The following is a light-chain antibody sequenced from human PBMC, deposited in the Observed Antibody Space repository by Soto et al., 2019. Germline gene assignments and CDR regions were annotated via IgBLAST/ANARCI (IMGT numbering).Light chain of an antibody. CDR3: QQRGASQTWT. Sequence: EIVLTQSPGILSLSPGERATLSCRASQSVGSNYLAWYQQKPGQAPRLLIHGASSRATGIPDRFSGSGSGTDFTLTISRLEPEDFAVYYCQQRGASQTWTFGQGTKVEIK. CDR2: GAS. V-gene: IGKV3-20*01. J-gene: IGKJ1*01. CDR1: QSVGSNY.